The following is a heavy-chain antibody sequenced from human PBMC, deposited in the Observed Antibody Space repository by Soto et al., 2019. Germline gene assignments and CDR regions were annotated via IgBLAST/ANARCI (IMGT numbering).Heavy chain of an antibody. CDR2: ISNDGSNE. Sequence: GSLRLSCAGSGFTFGWFGMNWVRQAPGKGLEWVARISNDGSNEYYVDSVKGRFTISRDNSKNTLYLQMDSLRAEDTAVYYCAKGEVRGIIPSYFDYWGLGTLVTVSS. D-gene: IGHD3-10*01. J-gene: IGHJ4*02. CDR1: GFTFGWFG. V-gene: IGHV3-30*18. CDR3: AKGEVRGIIPSYFDY.